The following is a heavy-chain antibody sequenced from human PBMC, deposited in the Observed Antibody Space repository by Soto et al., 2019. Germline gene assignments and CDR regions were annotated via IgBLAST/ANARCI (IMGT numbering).Heavy chain of an antibody. D-gene: IGHD3-3*01. Sequence: GGSLRLSCAASGFTFSSYAMSWVRQAPGKGLEWVSAISGSGGSTYYADSVKGRFTISRDNSKNTLYLQMNSLRAEDTAVYYCAKDRGRGGYYIGYYYGMDVWGQGTTVTVSS. CDR3: AKDRGRGGYYIGYYYGMDV. CDR2: ISGSGGST. CDR1: GFTFSSYA. J-gene: IGHJ6*02. V-gene: IGHV3-23*01.